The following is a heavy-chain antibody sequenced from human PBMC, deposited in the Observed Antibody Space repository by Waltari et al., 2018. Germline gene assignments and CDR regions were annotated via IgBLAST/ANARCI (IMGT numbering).Heavy chain of an antibody. V-gene: IGHV1-69*13. J-gene: IGHJ3*02. D-gene: IGHD6-6*01. CDR3: ARGAARYTDDAFDI. Sequence: QVQLVQSGAEVKKPGSSVKVSCKASGGTFSSYAISRVRQAPGQGLEWMGGTIPIFGTANYAQKFQGRVTITADESTSTAYMELSSLRSEDTAVYYCARGAARYTDDAFDIWGQGTMVTVSS. CDR1: GGTFSSYA. CDR2: TIPIFGTA.